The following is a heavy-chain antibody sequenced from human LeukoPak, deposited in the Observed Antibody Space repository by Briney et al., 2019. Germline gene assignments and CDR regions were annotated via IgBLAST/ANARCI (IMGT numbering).Heavy chain of an antibody. V-gene: IGHV4-59*01. CDR2: IYYSGST. Sequence: SETLSLTCTVSGGSISNYYWSWIRQPPGKGLEWIGYIYYSGSTYYKSSLKSRVVISVDTSKNQFSLKLSSVTAADTALYYCARATYGSVFFDYWGQGTLVTVSS. CDR3: ARATYGSVFFDY. CDR1: GGSISNYY. D-gene: IGHD4-17*01. J-gene: IGHJ4*02.